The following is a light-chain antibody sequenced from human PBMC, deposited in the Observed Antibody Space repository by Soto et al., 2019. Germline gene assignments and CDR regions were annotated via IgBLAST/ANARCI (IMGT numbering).Light chain of an antibody. CDR1: QSISSY. CDR2: GAV. J-gene: IGKJ4*01. Sequence: DIQMTQSPSSLSASVGGRVTVTCRASQSISSYLNWYQQKPGEAPKLLIYGAVNLQSGVPSRFSGSGSGTDFTLTISSLQPEDFATYYCQQSYSSPRTFGGGTKVEIK. CDR3: QQSYSSPRT. V-gene: IGKV1-39*01.